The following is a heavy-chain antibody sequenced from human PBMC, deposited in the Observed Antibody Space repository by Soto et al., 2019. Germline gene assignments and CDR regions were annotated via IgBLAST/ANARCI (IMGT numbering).Heavy chain of an antibody. Sequence: SETLSLTCSVSSFSISSGYYWGWVRQPPGKGLEWIGSIYHSGTTNYSPSLKSRVTISIDTSKNQFSLTLRSVTAADAAVYYCASCVSPACYPPWGLQLFDLWGQGPLVTVSS. CDR3: ASCVSPACYPPWGLQLFDL. D-gene: IGHD4-4*01. V-gene: IGHV4-38-2*01. CDR2: IYHSGTT. J-gene: IGHJ4*02. CDR1: SFSISSGYY.